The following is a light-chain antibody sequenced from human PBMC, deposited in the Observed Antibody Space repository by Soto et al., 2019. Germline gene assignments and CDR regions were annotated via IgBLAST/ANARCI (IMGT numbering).Light chain of an antibody. Sequence: EIVMTQSPATLSVSPGESATLSCRASLPVSSNLAWYRQIPGQAPTLLIYRVSTRATDVPARFSGSVSGTEFTLTISSLQSEDFAVYYWQQYNNWPYTFGPGTKLGIK. J-gene: IGKJ2*01. V-gene: IGKV3-15*01. CDR3: QQYNNWPYT. CDR2: RVS. CDR1: LPVSSN.